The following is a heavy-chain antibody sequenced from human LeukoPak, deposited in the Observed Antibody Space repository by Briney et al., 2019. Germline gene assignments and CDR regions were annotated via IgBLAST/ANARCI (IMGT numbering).Heavy chain of an antibody. Sequence: GGSLRLSCAASGFTFSSYSMNWVRQAPGKGLEWVSSISSSSSYIYYADSVKGRFTISRDNAKNSLYLQMNSLRAGDTAVYYCARGAPYCSGGSCMYYFDYWGQGTLVTVSS. J-gene: IGHJ4*02. CDR2: ISSSSSYI. CDR3: ARGAPYCSGGSCMYYFDY. V-gene: IGHV3-21*01. CDR1: GFTFSSYS. D-gene: IGHD2-15*01.